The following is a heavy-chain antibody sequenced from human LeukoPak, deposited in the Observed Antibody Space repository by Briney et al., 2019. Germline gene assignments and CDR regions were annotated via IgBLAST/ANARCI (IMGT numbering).Heavy chain of an antibody. CDR2: IGGSGGST. Sequence: GGSLRLSCAASGFTFSSYSMNWVRQAPGKGLEWVSAIGGSGGSTYYADSVKGRFTISRDNSKNTLYLQMNSLRAEDTAVYYCAKPYSGGSLNYFDYWGQGTLVTVSS. J-gene: IGHJ4*02. V-gene: IGHV3-23*01. D-gene: IGHD2-15*01. CDR3: AKPYSGGSLNYFDY. CDR1: GFTFSSYS.